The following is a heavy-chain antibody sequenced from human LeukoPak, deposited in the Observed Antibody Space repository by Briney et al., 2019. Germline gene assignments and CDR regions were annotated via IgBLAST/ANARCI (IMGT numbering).Heavy chain of an antibody. CDR3: AKIYFGESSYFDY. D-gene: IGHD3-10*01. CDR2: ISGSAGDT. J-gene: IGHJ4*02. CDR1: GFTFSSYA. Sequence: GGSLRLSCAASGFTFSSYAMSWIRQAPGKGLEWVSLISGSAGDTYYADSVKGRFTISRDNSKNTLYLQMNSLRAEDTAVYYCAKIYFGESSYFDYWGQGTLVTVSS. V-gene: IGHV3-23*01.